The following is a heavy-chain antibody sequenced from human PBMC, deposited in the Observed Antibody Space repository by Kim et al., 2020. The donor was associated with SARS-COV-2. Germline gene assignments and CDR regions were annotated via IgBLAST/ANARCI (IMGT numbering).Heavy chain of an antibody. D-gene: IGHD2-2*01. V-gene: IGHV1-3*01. CDR3: ARSRASYYFDY. J-gene: IGHJ4*02. Sequence: TRYSQNFQGRVTITRDTSATTSYMELSSLRSEDTAVYHCARSRASYYFDYWGQGTLVTVSS. CDR2: T.